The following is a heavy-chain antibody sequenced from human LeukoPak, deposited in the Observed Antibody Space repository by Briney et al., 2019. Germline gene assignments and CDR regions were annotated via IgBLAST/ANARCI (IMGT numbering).Heavy chain of an antibody. CDR3: AKGVVTARPYYFDY. J-gene: IGHJ4*02. Sequence: PGGSLGLSCAVSGFTFRNAGMNWVRQAPGKGLEWVAIIWYDGSNEYYGDSVKGRFIISRDNSKNTLYLQMNSLRAEDTAVYYCAKGVVTARPYYFDYWGQGTLVTVSS. V-gene: IGHV3-33*06. CDR1: GFTFRNAG. CDR2: IWYDGSNE. D-gene: IGHD2-21*02.